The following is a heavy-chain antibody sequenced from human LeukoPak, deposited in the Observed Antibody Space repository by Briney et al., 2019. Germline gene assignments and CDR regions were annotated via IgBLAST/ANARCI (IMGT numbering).Heavy chain of an antibody. CDR3: LAGYYYYYMDV. D-gene: IGHD6-13*01. V-gene: IGHV3-23*01. Sequence: PGGSLRLSCAASGFTFSSYAMSWVRQAPGRGLKWVSAISGSGGSTYYADSVKGRFTISRDNAKNTLYLQMTSLSAEDTAVYYALAGYYYYYMDVWGKGTTVTVSS. CDR2: ISGSGGST. J-gene: IGHJ6*03. CDR1: GFTFSSYA.